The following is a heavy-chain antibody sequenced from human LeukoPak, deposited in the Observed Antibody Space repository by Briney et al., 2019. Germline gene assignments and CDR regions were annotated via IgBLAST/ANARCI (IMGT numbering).Heavy chain of an antibody. V-gene: IGHV3-23*01. D-gene: IGHD5-18*01. CDR3: ARGPFSIQYSYGLKDYYYGMDV. CDR2: ISGSGGST. CDR1: GFTFYNYA. Sequence: GGSLRLSCAASGFTFYNYAMSWVRQAPEKGLEWVSAISGSGGSTYYADSVKGRFTISRDNSKNTLYMQMNSLRAEDTAVYYCARGPFSIQYSYGLKDYYYGMDVWGQGTTVTVSS. J-gene: IGHJ6*02.